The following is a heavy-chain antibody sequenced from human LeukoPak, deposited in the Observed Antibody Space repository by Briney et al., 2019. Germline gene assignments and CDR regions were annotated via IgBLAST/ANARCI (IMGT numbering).Heavy chain of an antibody. D-gene: IGHD2-2*02. V-gene: IGHV1-46*01. CDR3: ASEGSVPAAIDGYYYYGMDV. Sequence: ASVKVSCKASGYTFTSYYMHWVRQAPGQGLEWMGIINPSGGSTSYAQKFQGRVTMTRDTSTSTVYMELSSLRSEDTAVYYCASEGSVPAAIDGYYYYGMDVWGQGTTVTVSS. CDR2: INPSGGST. CDR1: GYTFTSYY. J-gene: IGHJ6*02.